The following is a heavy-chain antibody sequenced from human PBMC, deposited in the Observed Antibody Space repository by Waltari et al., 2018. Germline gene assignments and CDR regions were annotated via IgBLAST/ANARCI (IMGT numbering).Heavy chain of an antibody. Sequence: EVQLVESGGGLVQPGGSLRLSCAASGFTFSSYEMNWVRQAPGKGLEWVSYISSSGSTIYYADSVRGRFTISRDSSKNTLYLQMNSLRAEDTAVYYCAKVDNVGLNNYWGQGTLVTVSS. CDR1: GFTFSSYE. CDR3: AKVDNVGLNNY. V-gene: IGHV3-48*03. D-gene: IGHD1-1*01. J-gene: IGHJ4*02. CDR2: ISSSGSTI.